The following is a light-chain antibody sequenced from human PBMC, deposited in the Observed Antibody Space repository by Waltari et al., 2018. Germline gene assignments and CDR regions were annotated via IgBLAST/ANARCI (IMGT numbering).Light chain of an antibody. V-gene: IGKV3-20*01. CDR1: QSVGRA. J-gene: IGKJ1*01. Sequence: EIVLTQSPGTLALSPGETATLSCRASQSVGRALAWYQQKPGQAPRLLIYDTSTRATGIPDRFSGSGSGTDFSLTISRVEPEDFAVYYCQMYVRLPVTFDQGTKVEVK. CDR3: QMYVRLPVT. CDR2: DTS.